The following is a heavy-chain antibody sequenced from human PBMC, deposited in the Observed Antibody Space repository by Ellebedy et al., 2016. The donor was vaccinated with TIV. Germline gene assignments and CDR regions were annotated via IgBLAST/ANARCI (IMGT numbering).Heavy chain of an antibody. CDR2: ISAYNGNT. D-gene: IGHD6-19*01. J-gene: IGHJ1*01. Sequence: ASVKVSCKASGGTFSSYAISWVRQAPGQGLEWMGWISAYNGNTNYAQKLQGRVTMTTDTSTSTAYVELRSLRSDDTAVYYCARGRQYSSGQTPAEYFQHWGQGTLVTVSS. CDR3: ARGRQYSSGQTPAEYFQH. CDR1: GGTFSSYA. V-gene: IGHV1-18*01.